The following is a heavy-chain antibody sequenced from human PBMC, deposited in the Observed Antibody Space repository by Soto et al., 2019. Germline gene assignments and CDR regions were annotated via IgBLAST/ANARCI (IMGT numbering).Heavy chain of an antibody. CDR1: GFSFTTTRMG. D-gene: IGHD1-1*01. CDR2: IYWAGES. Sequence: QITLKEAGPTLVKPTETLTLTCTFSGFSFTTTRMGVGWTRQPPGKALEWLAIIYWAGESRYNPLLRRRLTLTEDTSKNQVVITLTNMDPNDTATYYCAHRDSTGTTTYFDSWGHGIPVTVAS. CDR3: AHRDSTGTTTYFDS. V-gene: IGHV2-5*02. J-gene: IGHJ4*01.